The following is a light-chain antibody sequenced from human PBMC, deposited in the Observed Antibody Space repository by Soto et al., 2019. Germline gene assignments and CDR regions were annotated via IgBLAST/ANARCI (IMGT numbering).Light chain of an antibody. CDR3: QQYYSYPQGYT. J-gene: IGKJ2*01. Sequence: AIRMTQSPSSLSASTGDRVTITCRASQGISSYVAWYQQKPGKAPKLLIYAASTLQSGVPSRFSGSGSGTDFTLTISCLQSEDFATYYCQQYYSYPQGYTFGQGTKLEIK. V-gene: IGKV1-8*01. CDR2: AAS. CDR1: QGISSY.